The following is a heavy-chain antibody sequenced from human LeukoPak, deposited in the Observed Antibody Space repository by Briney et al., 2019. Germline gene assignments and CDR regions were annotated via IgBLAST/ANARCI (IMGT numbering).Heavy chain of an antibody. D-gene: IGHD2/OR15-2a*01. CDR3: ARAGSLFHHYYYYYMDV. J-gene: IGHJ6*03. CDR2: ISSSGSTI. V-gene: IGHV3-48*03. Sequence: PGGSLRLSCAASGFTFSSYEMNWVRQAPGKGLEWVPYISSSGSTIYYADSVKGRFTISRDNAKNSLYLQMNSLRAEDTALYYCARAGSLFHHYYYYYMDVWGKGTTVTVSS. CDR1: GFTFSSYE.